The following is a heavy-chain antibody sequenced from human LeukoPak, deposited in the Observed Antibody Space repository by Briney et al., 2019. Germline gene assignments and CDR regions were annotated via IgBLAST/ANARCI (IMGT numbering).Heavy chain of an antibody. CDR1: GFTFSSYW. D-gene: IGHD2-15*01. J-gene: IGHJ5*02. V-gene: IGHV3-74*01. CDR2: IKSDGSTT. Sequence: GGSLRLSCAASGFTFSSYWMHWVRQAPGKGLVWVSRIKSDGSTTNYADSVKGRFTISRDNAENTLYLRMNSLRVEDTAVYYCTRRVSTTRWFDPWGQGTLVTVSS. CDR3: TRRVSTTRWFDP.